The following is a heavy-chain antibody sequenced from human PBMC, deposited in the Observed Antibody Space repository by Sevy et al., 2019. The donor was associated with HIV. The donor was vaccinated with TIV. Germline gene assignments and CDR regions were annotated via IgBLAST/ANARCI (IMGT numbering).Heavy chain of an antibody. CDR2: INPSGSST. Sequence: ASVKVSCKASGYTFTTYYMHWVRQAPGQWLEWMGIINPSGSSTTYAQKFQDRVIMTRDTSTSTVYLELTSLTSEDTAVYYCSSWGGDGYNTPQGDYWGQGTLVTVSS. CDR1: GYTFTTYY. CDR3: SSWGGDGYNTPQGDY. V-gene: IGHV1-46*01. D-gene: IGHD5-12*01. J-gene: IGHJ4*02.